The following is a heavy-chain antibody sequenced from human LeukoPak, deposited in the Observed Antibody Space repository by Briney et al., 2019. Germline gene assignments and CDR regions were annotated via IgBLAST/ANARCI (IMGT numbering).Heavy chain of an antibody. CDR1: GRSFSAYY. CDR2: INHSGST. CDR3: AGYYYYYMDV. J-gene: IGHJ6*03. Sequence: SETLSLTCAVYGRSFSAYYWSSIRQPPGKGLEWIGEINHSGSTNYNPPLKSRVSISVNTSKNQFSLKLSSVTAADTAVYYCAGYYYYYMDVWGKGTTVTVSS. V-gene: IGHV4-34*01.